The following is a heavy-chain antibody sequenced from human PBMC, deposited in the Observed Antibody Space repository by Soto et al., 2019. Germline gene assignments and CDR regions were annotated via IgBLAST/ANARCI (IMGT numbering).Heavy chain of an antibody. J-gene: IGHJ3*02. CDR3: AKVRDSSGYDAFDI. CDR2: TSDSYDST. D-gene: IGHD3-22*01. Sequence: EVQLLESGGGLVQPGGSLRLSCAASGVTFSNYAMTWVRQAPGKGLEWVSVTSDSYDSTYYADSVKGRFTISRDNSKNTLYLQMNSLSAVDTTVYYCAKVRDSSGYDAFDIWGQGTMVTVSS. V-gene: IGHV3-23*01. CDR1: GVTFSNYA.